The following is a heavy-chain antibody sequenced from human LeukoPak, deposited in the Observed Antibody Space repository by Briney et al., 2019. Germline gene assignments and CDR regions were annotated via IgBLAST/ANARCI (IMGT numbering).Heavy chain of an antibody. CDR1: GFTFSSYS. Sequence: GGSLRLSCAASGFTFSSYSMNWVRQAPGKGLEWVSSISSSSSYIYYADSVKGRFTISRDNAKNSLYLQMNSLRAEDTAVYYCAKDLYYGGKEAEGYFDYWGQGTLVTVSS. CDR3: AKDLYYGGKEAEGYFDY. J-gene: IGHJ4*02. CDR2: ISSSSSYI. D-gene: IGHD4-23*01. V-gene: IGHV3-21*01.